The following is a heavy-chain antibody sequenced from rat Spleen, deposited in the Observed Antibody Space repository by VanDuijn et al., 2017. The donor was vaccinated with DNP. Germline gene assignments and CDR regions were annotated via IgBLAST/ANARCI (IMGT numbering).Heavy chain of an antibody. CDR3: ARPIYNNHGGFAY. CDR2: IHYDGGSS. Sequence: EVQLVESGGGLVQPGRSLKLSCAASGFTFSDYYMAWIRQAPTKGLEWVAYIHYDGGSSKYGDSVKGRFTISRDNARNTLYLQMNSLRSEDMATYYCARPIYNNHGGFAYWGQGTLVTVSS. J-gene: IGHJ3*01. V-gene: IGHV5-22*01. D-gene: IGHD1-10*01. CDR1: GFTFSDYY.